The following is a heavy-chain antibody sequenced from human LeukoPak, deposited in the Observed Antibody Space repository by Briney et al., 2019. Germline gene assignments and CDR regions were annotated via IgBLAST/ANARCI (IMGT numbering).Heavy chain of an antibody. J-gene: IGHJ6*02. CDR3: ASSGWYSIRLVGSGPGSPYGMDV. D-gene: IGHD6-19*01. CDR1: GGSISSGGYY. Sequence: SETLSLTCTVSGGSISSGGYYWSWIRQHPGKGLEWIGYIYYSGSTYYNPSLKSRVTISVDTSKNQFSLKLSSVTAADTAVYYCASSGWYSIRLVGSGPGSPYGMDVWGQGTTVTVSS. V-gene: IGHV4-31*03. CDR2: IYYSGST.